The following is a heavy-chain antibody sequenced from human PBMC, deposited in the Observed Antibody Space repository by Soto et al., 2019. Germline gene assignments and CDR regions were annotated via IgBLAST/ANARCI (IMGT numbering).Heavy chain of an antibody. Sequence: SETLSLTCTVSGGSISSGDYYWSWIRQPPGKGLEWIGYIYYSGSTYYNPSLKSRVTISVDTSKNQFSLKLSSVTAADTAVYYCARDRRGNWNPSGMDVWGQGTTVTVSS. CDR3: ARDRRGNWNPSGMDV. CDR1: GGSISSGDYY. J-gene: IGHJ6*02. D-gene: IGHD1-20*01. V-gene: IGHV4-30-4*01. CDR2: IYYSGST.